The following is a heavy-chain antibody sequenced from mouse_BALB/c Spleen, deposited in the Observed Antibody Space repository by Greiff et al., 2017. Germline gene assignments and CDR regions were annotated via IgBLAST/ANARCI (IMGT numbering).Heavy chain of an antibody. Sequence: VQLQQSGAELVKPGASVKLSCTASGFNIKDTYMHWVKQRPEQGLEWIGRIDPANGNTKYDPKFQGKATITADTSSNTAYLQLSSLTSEDTAVYYCASPFYYDYDPCFAYWGQGTLVTVSA. CDR3: ASPFYYDYDPCFAY. D-gene: IGHD2-4*01. CDR1: GFNIKDTY. V-gene: IGHV14-3*02. CDR2: IDPANGNT. J-gene: IGHJ3*01.